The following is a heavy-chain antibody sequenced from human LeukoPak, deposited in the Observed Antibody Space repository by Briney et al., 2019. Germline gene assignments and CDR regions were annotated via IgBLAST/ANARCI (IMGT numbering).Heavy chain of an antibody. D-gene: IGHD6-13*01. Sequence: GGSLRLSCAASGFTFSSYSMNWVRQAPGKGLEWVSSISSSSSYIYYADSVKGRFTISRDNAKNSLYLQMNSLRAEDTAVYYCASMTYSSSWYGMGQYYFDYWGQGTLVTVSS. CDR2: ISSSSSYI. CDR1: GFTFSSYS. V-gene: IGHV3-21*01. J-gene: IGHJ4*02. CDR3: ASMTYSSSWYGMGQYYFDY.